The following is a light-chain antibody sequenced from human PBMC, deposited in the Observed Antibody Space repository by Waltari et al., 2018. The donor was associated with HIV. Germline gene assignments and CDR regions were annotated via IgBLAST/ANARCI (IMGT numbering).Light chain of an antibody. CDR2: EVG. J-gene: IGLJ1*01. V-gene: IGLV2-23*02. CDR1: DNNF. Sequence: ARAQPPSVSGSLGQSVTISCDDIDNNFVSWYQQHHGQVPKAILFEVGRRPPGISSLFSGSRSGHNAYLKISGLQAEDEADYYCCTYVGYGSMFVFGTGTTVTVL. CDR3: CTYVGYGSMFV.